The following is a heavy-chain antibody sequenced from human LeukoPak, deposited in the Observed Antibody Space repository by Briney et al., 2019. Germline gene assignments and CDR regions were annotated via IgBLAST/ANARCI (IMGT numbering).Heavy chain of an antibody. J-gene: IGHJ5*02. CDR1: GGSVSSGSYY. CDR3: AGAGLGRLFDT. V-gene: IGHV4-61*01. D-gene: IGHD7-27*01. CDR2: IFFNGGT. Sequence: SETLSLTCTVSGGSVSSGSYYWSWIRQPPGKGLEWIENIFFNGGTNSNPSLKSRVTTSLDTSNNQFSLSLRSVTAADTAVYYCAGAGLGRLFDTWGQGTLLTVYS.